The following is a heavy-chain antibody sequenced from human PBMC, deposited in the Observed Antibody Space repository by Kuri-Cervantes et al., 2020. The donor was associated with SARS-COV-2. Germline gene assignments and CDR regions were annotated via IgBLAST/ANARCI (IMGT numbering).Heavy chain of an antibody. J-gene: IGHJ6*02. CDR3: AKDRIDIGYYYYYYGMDV. CDR2: TSYDGSNK. D-gene: IGHD2-15*01. V-gene: IGHV3-30-3*01. CDR1: GFTFNNYA. Sequence: GGPLRLSFAASGFTFNNYAMHWVRQTPGEGLEWVAITSYDGSNKYYADPVKGRFTISRDNSKNTMYLQMNSLRAEDTAVYYCAKDRIDIGYYYYYYGMDVWGQGTTVTVSS.